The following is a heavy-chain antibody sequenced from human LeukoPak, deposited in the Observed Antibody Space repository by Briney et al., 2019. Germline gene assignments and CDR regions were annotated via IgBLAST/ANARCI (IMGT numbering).Heavy chain of an antibody. CDR1: GFTFSSYG. CDR3: AKLAVAANFDY. J-gene: IGHJ4*02. CDR2: IRYDGSNK. Sequence: GGSLRLSCAAPGFTFSSYGMHWVRQAPGKGLEWVAFIRYDGSNKYYADSVKGRFTISRDNSKNTLYLQMNSLRAEDTAVYYCAKLAVAANFDYWGQGTLVTVSS. V-gene: IGHV3-30*02. D-gene: IGHD6-19*01.